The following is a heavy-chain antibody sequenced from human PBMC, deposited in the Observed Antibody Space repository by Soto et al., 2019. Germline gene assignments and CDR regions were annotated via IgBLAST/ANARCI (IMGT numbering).Heavy chain of an antibody. CDR2: IYPGDSDT. Sequence: EVQLVQSGAEVKKPGESLKISCQGSGYSFNNYWIAWVRQMPGKGLEWMGIIYPGDSDTRYSPSFQGQVTMSADKSVSTAYLQWSSRKASDNDMYYSARQLAHSDYVAGKNSYYYGMDVWGHGTTVTVSS. CDR1: GYSFNNYW. D-gene: IGHD4-4*01. V-gene: IGHV5-51*01. CDR3: ARQLAHSDYVAGKNSYYYGMDV. J-gene: IGHJ6*02.